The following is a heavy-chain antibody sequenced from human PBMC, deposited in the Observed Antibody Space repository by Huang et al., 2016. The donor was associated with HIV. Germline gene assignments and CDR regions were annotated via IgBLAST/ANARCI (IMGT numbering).Heavy chain of an antibody. CDR3: ARVRRHSGNSGLIDF. CDR1: AGALTSPS. CDR2: FVPLVRTP. D-gene: IGHD6-19*01. Sequence: QVHLVQSGAEVMAPGSSVEVSCTSSAGALTSPSLTGVRQAPGQGLCRGGAFVPLVRTPNYEQKCLGGFSFLADESTGAVYMKWALLKSEDTAIYFCARVRRHSGNSGLIDFWGQGTLVTVTS. V-gene: IGHV1-69*13. J-gene: IGHJ4*02.